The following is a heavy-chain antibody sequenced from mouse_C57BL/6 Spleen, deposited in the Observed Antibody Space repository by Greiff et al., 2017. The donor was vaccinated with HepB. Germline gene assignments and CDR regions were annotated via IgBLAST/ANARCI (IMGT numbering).Heavy chain of an antibody. D-gene: IGHD5-1*01. CDR1: GYTFTDYY. CDR3: ARGGTCDYFGY. CDR2: IYPGSGNT. V-gene: IGHV1-76*01. J-gene: IGHJ2*01. Sequence: QVQLQQSGAELVRPGASVKLSCKTSGYTFTDYYINWVKQSTGQGLEWIAGIYPGSGNTYYNEKFKGKATLTAEKSSSTAYMQLSSLTSEDSAGYVCARGGTCDYFGYWCEGTTLSVSS.